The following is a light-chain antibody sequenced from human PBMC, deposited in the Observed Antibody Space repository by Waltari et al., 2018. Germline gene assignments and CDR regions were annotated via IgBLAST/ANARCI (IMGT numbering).Light chain of an antibody. CDR1: QGISSY. CDR3: QQYYSYPYT. Sequence: AIRMTQSPSSFSASTGERVTITCRASQGISSYLAWYQQKPGKAPKLLIYAASTLQSGVPSRFSGSGSGTDFTLTISCLQSEDFATYYCQQYYSYPYTFGQGTKLEIK. J-gene: IGKJ2*01. CDR2: AAS. V-gene: IGKV1-8*01.